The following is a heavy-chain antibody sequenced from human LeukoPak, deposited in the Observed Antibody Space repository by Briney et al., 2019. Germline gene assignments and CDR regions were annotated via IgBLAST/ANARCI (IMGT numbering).Heavy chain of an antibody. Sequence: SETLSLTCTVFGGSLRGGGFYWNWIRPLQGKGLEGMRYIYYSGSTHYNPSLKGRLTISVDKYKNHFSLKLRTVTAAATAVYFCAKDVFTTCYECPYSYYGMEVWGPGTTVTVSS. V-gene: IGHV4-31*03. CDR1: GGSLRGGGFY. J-gene: IGHJ6*02. D-gene: IGHD2-2*01. CDR2: IYYSGST. CDR3: AKDVFTTCYECPYSYYGMEV.